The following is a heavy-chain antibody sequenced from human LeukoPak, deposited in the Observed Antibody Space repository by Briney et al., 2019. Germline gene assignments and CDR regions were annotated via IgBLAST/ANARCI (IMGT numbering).Heavy chain of an antibody. CDR3: ARDYDSRFRYFDINYYYYMDV. CDR1: GGTFSSYA. Sequence: GSSVKVSCKASGGTFSSYAISWVRQAPGQGLEWMGGIIPIFGTANYAQKFQGRVTITTDESTSTAYMELSSLRSEDTAVYYRARDYDSRFRYFDINYYYYMDVWGKGTTVTVSS. V-gene: IGHV1-69*05. J-gene: IGHJ6*03. D-gene: IGHD3-9*01. CDR2: IIPIFGTA.